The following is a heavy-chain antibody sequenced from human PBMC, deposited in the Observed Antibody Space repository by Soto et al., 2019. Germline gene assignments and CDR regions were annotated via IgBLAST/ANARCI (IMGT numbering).Heavy chain of an antibody. CDR3: AAVPLAAKTYYFAY. J-gene: IGHJ4*02. D-gene: IGHD6-13*01. V-gene: IGHV3-21*01. CDR2: ISSSSSYI. Sequence: EVQLVESGGGLVKPGGSLRLSCAASGFTFSSYSMNWVRQAPGKGLEWVSSISSSSSYIYYADSVKGRFTISRDNAKNSLYLQMNSLRAEDTAVYYCAAVPLAAKTYYFAYWGQGTLVTVSS. CDR1: GFTFSSYS.